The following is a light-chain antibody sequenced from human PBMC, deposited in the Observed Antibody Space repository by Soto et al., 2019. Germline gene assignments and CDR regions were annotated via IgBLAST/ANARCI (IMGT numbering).Light chain of an antibody. CDR3: QQGHTPPLT. V-gene: IGKV1-39*01. CDR1: QSISRY. J-gene: IGKJ4*01. Sequence: DIQMTQSPSPLSASVGDRVTVTCRASQSISRYLNWYQQKPGNAPKLLIYAASNLQSGVPSRFSGSGSGTDFTLTISSLQPEDCATYFCQQGHTPPLTFGGGTKVEIK. CDR2: AAS.